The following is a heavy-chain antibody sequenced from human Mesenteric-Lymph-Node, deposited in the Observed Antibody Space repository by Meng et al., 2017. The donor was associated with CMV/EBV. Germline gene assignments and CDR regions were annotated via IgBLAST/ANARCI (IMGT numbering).Heavy chain of an antibody. CDR2: IYSAGAT. CDR1: GFTVSNNY. Sequence: GGSLRLSCAASGFTVSNNYFYWVRQAPGKGLEWVSVIYSAGATHYADSVKGRFTISRDNAKNSVYLQMNSLRAEDTAVYYCARAPTSYDILTGYFPNGLDVWGQGTTVTVSS. J-gene: IGHJ6*02. V-gene: IGHV3-66*01. D-gene: IGHD3-9*01. CDR3: ARAPTSYDILTGYFPNGLDV.